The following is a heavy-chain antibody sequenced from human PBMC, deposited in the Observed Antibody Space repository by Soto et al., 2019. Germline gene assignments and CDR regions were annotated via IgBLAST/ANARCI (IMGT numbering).Heavy chain of an antibody. Sequence: QVQLVQSGAEVKKPGASVKVSCKASGYTFTSYDINWVRQATGQGLEWMGWMNPNSGNTGYAQKFQGRVTMTRNTSISTAYMELSSLRSEDTAVYYCARTSGTSGSYFVWPSYGMDVWGQGTTVTVSS. CDR3: ARTSGTSGSYFVWPSYGMDV. CDR1: GYTFTSYD. J-gene: IGHJ6*02. V-gene: IGHV1-8*01. CDR2: MNPNSGNT. D-gene: IGHD3-10*01.